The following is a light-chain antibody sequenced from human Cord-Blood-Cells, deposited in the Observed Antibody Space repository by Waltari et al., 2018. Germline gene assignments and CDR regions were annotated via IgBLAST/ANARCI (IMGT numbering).Light chain of an antibody. CDR1: QSLLHSNGYNY. Sequence: IVMAQYPLSLLVTAGEQASISCRSSQSLLHSNGYNYLDWYLQKPGQSPQLLIYLGSNRASGVPDRFSGSGSGTDFTLKISRVEAEDVGVYYCMQALQTPYTFGQGTKLEIK. CDR2: LGS. CDR3: MQALQTPYT. J-gene: IGKJ2*01. V-gene: IGKV2-28*01.